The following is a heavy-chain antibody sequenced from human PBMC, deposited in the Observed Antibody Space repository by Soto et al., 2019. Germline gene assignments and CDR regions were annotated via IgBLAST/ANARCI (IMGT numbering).Heavy chain of an antibody. D-gene: IGHD3-22*01. Sequence: GASVKVSCKASGYTFTNYFLHWVRQAPGQGLEWMGIINSSGGSTNYAQRFQGRVTMTRDTSTNTVYMEVSSLRSEDTAVYYCASERESSGPFGHWGQGTLVTVSS. J-gene: IGHJ4*02. V-gene: IGHV1-46*01. CDR2: INSSGGST. CDR3: ASERESSGPFGH. CDR1: GYTFTNYF.